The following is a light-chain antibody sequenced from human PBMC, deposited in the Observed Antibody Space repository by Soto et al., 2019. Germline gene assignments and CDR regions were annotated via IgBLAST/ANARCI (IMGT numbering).Light chain of an antibody. CDR3: QQSYSSLLT. V-gene: IGKV1-39*01. J-gene: IGKJ4*01. Sequence: DIQMTQSPSSLSASVGDRVTITCRASQSISNYLNWYQQKPGKAPNLLISAASTLQGGVPSRFSGSESGTDFTLTISSLQPEDFATYYCQQSYSSLLTFGGGTKVEVK. CDR2: AAS. CDR1: QSISNY.